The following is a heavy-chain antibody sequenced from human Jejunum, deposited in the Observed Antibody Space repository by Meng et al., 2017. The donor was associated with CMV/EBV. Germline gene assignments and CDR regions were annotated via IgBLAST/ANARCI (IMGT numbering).Heavy chain of an antibody. Sequence: FIVSDYWMSGVRQAPGKGLEWVANIKGDGSAKYSADSVKGRFTIARDNAKWTLYLQMTSLRVEDTAVYYCAKWVVPPGVGYGLDVWGQGTAVTVSS. CDR2: IKGDGSAK. V-gene: IGHV3-7*01. CDR1: FIVSDYW. D-gene: IGHD2-2*01. J-gene: IGHJ6*02. CDR3: AKWVVPPGVGYGLDV.